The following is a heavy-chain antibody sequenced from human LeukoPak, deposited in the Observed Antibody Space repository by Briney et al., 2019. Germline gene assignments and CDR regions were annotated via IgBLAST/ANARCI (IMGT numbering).Heavy chain of an antibody. Sequence: GGSLRLSCAASGFTFSSYWMSWARQAPGMGLEWVATMKQDGGEIYYVESVKGRFTISRDNAKNSLYLQMSSLGDEDTAVYYCARSWGDYWGQGTLVTVSS. CDR2: MKQDGGEI. V-gene: IGHV3-7*01. J-gene: IGHJ4*02. CDR3: ARSWGDY. CDR1: GFTFSSYW. D-gene: IGHD3-16*01.